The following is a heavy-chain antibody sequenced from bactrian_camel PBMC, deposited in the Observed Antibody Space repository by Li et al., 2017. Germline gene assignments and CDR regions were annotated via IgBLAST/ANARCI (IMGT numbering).Heavy chain of an antibody. Sequence: DVQLVESGGGSVQAGGSLRLACAAGRYTYKRNCMGWFRQRPGKDREGLAVLWIGGATTTYADSVKGRFIITRDKAKDLVYLQMNGLQPEDTGMYYCAAGEPRGGNCLLQYSDYWGQGTQVTVS. CDR1: RYTYKRNC. D-gene: IGHD7*01. V-gene: IGHV3S40*01. CDR2: LWIGGATT. J-gene: IGHJ4*01. CDR3: AAGEPRGGNCLLQYSDY.